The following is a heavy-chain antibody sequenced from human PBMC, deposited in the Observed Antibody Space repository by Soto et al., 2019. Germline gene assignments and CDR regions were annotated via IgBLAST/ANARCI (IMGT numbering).Heavy chain of an antibody. CDR1: GYTFTSYG. D-gene: IGHD3-22*01. Sequence: CKASGYTFTSYGISWVRQAPGQGLEWMGWISAYNGNTNYAQKLQGRVTMTTDTSTSTAYMELRSLRSDDTAVYYCARAGSTYYYDSSGVDYWGQGTLVTVSS. CDR3: ARAGSTYYYDSSGVDY. J-gene: IGHJ4*02. V-gene: IGHV1-18*04. CDR2: ISAYNGNT.